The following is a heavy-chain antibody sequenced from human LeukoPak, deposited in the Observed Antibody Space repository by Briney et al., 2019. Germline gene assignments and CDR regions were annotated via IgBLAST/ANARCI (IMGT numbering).Heavy chain of an antibody. V-gene: IGHV3-11*01. D-gene: IGHD2-8*01. J-gene: IGHJ6*03. Sequence: PGGSLRLSCAASGFTFSDYYMSWIRQAPGKGLEWVSYISSSGSTIYYADSVKGRFTISRDNSKNTLYLQMNSLRAEDTAVYYCANSNRCTSPNCLGYYYFYMDVWGKGTTVTVSS. CDR2: ISSSGSTI. CDR1: GFTFSDYY. CDR3: ANSNRCTSPNCLGYYYFYMDV.